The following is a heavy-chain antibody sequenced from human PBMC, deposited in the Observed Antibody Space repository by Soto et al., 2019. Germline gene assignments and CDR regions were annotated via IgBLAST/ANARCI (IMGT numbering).Heavy chain of an antibody. CDR2: IWYDGSNK. CDR3: AREKVTMVRGDYYGMDV. CDR1: GFTFSSYG. D-gene: IGHD3-10*01. Sequence: LRLSCAASGFTFSSYGMHWVRQAPGKGLEWVAVIWYDGSNKYYADSVKGRFTISRDNSKNTLYLQMNSLRAEDTAVYYCAREKVTMVRGDYYGMDVWGQGTTVTVSS. V-gene: IGHV3-33*01. J-gene: IGHJ6*02.